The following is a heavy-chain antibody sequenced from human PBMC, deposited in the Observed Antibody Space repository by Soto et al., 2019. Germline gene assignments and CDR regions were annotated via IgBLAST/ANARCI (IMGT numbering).Heavy chain of an antibody. CDR1: GYTFTGYY. D-gene: IGHD5-18*01. CDR2: INPNSGGT. J-gene: IGHJ3*02. Sequence: ASVKVSCKASGYTFTGYYMHWVRQAPGQGLEWMGWINPNSGGTNYAQKFQGWVTMTGDTSISTAYMELSRLRSDDTAVYYCARIRGYSYGYYAFDIWGQGTMVTVSS. CDR3: ARIRGYSYGYYAFDI. V-gene: IGHV1-2*04.